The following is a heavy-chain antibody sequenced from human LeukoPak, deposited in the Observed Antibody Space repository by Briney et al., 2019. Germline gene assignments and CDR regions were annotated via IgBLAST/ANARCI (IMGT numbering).Heavy chain of an antibody. Sequence: SETLSLTCAVYGGSFSGYYWSWIRQPPGKGLEWIGEINHSGSTNYNPSLKSRVTISVDTSKNQFSLKLSSVTAADTAVYYCARGSLVPAAMSGPYYYYYYMDVWGKGTTVTVS. CDR1: GGSFSGYY. V-gene: IGHV4-34*01. J-gene: IGHJ6*03. D-gene: IGHD2-2*01. CDR3: ARGSLVPAAMSGPYYYYYYMDV. CDR2: INHSGST.